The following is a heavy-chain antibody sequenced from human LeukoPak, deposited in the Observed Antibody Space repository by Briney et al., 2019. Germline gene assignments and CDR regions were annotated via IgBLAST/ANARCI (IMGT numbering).Heavy chain of an antibody. CDR2: ISGSGGST. V-gene: IGHV3-23*01. D-gene: IGHD1-26*01. CDR1: GFTFSSYA. J-gene: IGHJ4*02. CDR3: AKDPDSGSNEGC. Sequence: GGSLRLSCAASGFTFSSYAMSWVRQAPGKGLEWVSAISGSGGSTYYADSVKGRFTVSRDNSKNTLYLQMNSLRAEDTAVYYCAKDPDSGSNEGCWGQGTLVTVSS.